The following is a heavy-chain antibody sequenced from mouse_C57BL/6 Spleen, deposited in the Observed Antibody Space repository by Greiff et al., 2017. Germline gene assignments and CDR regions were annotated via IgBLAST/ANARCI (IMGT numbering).Heavy chain of an antibody. CDR2: IDPGDGYT. Sequence: VQLQQSGAELVKPGASVKLSCTASGFNINDYCMHWVQQRPEQGLEWIGRIDPGDGYTKYAPNFQGKATITADTSSNTAYLPLSSLTSEDTAVYDCGRFIITVDLIDYWGKGTTLTVSS. V-gene: IGHV14-2*01. J-gene: IGHJ2*01. CDR3: GRFIITVDLIDY. CDR1: GFNINDYC. D-gene: IGHD1-1*01.